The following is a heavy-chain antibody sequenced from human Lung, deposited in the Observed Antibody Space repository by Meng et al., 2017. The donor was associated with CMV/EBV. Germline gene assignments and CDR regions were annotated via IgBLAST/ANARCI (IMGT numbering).Heavy chain of an antibody. CDR3: AKGSEYGNSYLDY. V-gene: IGHV3-23*03. D-gene: IGHD6-6*01. CDR2: IFGGGGTT. J-gene: IGHJ4*02. CDR1: GFTFNTYA. Sequence: SCAASGFTFNTYAMNWVRQAPGKGLEWVSVIFGGGGTTYYADSVKGRFTIYRDNFQKTLYLEMNSLRAEDTAVYYCAKGSEYGNSYLDYWCQGTLVTVSS.